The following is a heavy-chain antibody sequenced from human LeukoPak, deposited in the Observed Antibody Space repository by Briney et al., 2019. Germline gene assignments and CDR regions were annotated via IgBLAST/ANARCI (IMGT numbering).Heavy chain of an antibody. CDR2: INAGNGNT. D-gene: IGHD5-12*01. Sequence: ASVKVSCKASGYTFTSYAVHWVRQAPGQRLEWMGWINAGNGNTKYSQKFQGRVTITRDTSASTAYMELSSLRSEDTAVYYCARADIVATICFDYWGQGTLVTVSS. V-gene: IGHV1-3*01. CDR3: ARADIVATICFDY. J-gene: IGHJ4*02. CDR1: GYTFTSYA.